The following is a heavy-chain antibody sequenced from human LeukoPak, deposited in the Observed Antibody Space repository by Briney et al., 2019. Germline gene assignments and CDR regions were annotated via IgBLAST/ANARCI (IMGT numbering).Heavy chain of an antibody. D-gene: IGHD3-3*01. CDR2: ISYDGKIK. CDR1: GFTFSSYG. CDR3: ANGGYYGMDV. J-gene: IGHJ6*02. V-gene: IGHV3-30*18. Sequence: GGSLRLSCAASGFTFSSYGMHWGRQAPGKGLEWLSVISYDGKIKYYGDSVKGRFTISRDNSKNTLYLQMNSLRPEDSAVYYCANGGYYGMDVWGRGTTVTVSS.